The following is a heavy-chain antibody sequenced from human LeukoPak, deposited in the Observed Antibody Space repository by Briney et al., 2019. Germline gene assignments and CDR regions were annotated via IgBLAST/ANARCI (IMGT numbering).Heavy chain of an antibody. CDR3: ARGNYYDSSGYRLWGYYFDY. V-gene: IGHV4-34*01. CDR1: GGSISSYY. J-gene: IGHJ4*02. Sequence: KPSETLSLTCTVSGGSISSYYWSWIRQPPGKGLEWIGEINHSGSTNYNPSLKSRVTISVDTSKNQFSLKLSSVTAADTAVYYCARGNYYDSSGYRLWGYYFDYWGQGTLVTVSS. CDR2: INHSGST. D-gene: IGHD3-22*01.